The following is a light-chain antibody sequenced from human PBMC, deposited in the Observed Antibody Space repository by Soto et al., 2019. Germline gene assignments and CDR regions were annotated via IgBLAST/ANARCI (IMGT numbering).Light chain of an antibody. CDR2: GAS. Sequence: EIVMTQSPAPLSVSPGERATLSFRSRASVSSNLAWYQKNPDQAPRLPIFGASARATGIPGRFSGSGSGTELTLTIISLQSEDFAVYYCQQYNNWPSWTFGQGTRLEIK. V-gene: IGKV3-15*01. CDR1: ASVSSN. CDR3: QQYNNWPSWT. J-gene: IGKJ5*01.